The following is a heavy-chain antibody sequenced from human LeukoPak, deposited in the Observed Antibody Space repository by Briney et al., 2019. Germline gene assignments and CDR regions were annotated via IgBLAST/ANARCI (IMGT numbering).Heavy chain of an antibody. CDR2: IYYSGST. CDR3: AGTYYYDSSGYWNDAFDI. V-gene: IGHV4-39*01. J-gene: IGHJ3*02. Sequence: PSETLSLTCTVSGGSISGSSYYWGWIRQPPGKGLEWIGSIYYSGSTYYNPSLKSRVTISVDTSKNQFSLKLSSVTAADTAVYYCAGTYYYDSSGYWNDAFDIWGQGTMVTVSS. CDR1: GGSISGSSYY. D-gene: IGHD3-22*01.